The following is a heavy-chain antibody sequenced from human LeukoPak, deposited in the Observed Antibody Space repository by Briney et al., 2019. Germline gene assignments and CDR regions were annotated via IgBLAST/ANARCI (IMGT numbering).Heavy chain of an antibody. CDR2: IYYSGST. V-gene: IGHV4-39*01. J-gene: IGHJ4*02. CDR3: ARQGYDFWSGSAIDY. Sequence: SETLSLTCTVSGGSISSSSYYWGWIRQPPGKGLEWIVSIYYSGSTYYNPSLKSRVTISVDTSKNQFSLKLSSVTAADTAVYYCARQGYDFWSGSAIDYWGQGTLVTVSS. CDR1: GGSISSSSYY. D-gene: IGHD3-3*01.